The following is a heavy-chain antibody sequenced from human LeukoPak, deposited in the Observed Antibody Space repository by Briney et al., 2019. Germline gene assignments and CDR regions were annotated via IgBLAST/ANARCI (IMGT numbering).Heavy chain of an antibody. Sequence: ASETLSLTCTVSGGSISSGSYYWSWIRQPPGKGLEWIGYIYYSGSTYYNPSLKSRVTISVDTSKNQFSLKLSSVTAADTAVYYCARGGGITTDAFDIWGQGTMVTVSS. CDR3: ARGGGITTDAFDI. J-gene: IGHJ3*02. CDR2: IYYSGST. CDR1: GGSISSGSYY. V-gene: IGHV4-30-4*08. D-gene: IGHD1-1*01.